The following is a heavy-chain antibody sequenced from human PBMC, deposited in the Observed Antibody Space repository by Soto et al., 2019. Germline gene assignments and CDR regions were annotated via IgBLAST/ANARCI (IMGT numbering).Heavy chain of an antibody. CDR1: GGTFGSYA. CDR3: ATSQGSSTSLVINSYYYYGMDV. V-gene: IGHV1-69*01. Sequence: QVQLVQSGAEVKKPGSSVKVSCKASGGTFGSYAISWVRQAPGQGLEWMGGLIPIPGTANYAQQFQGRVTIAADESTNTAYMELSSLRSRHTAVYSCATSQGSSTSLVINSYYYYGMDVWGQGTTVTVSS. J-gene: IGHJ6*02. CDR2: LIPIPGTA. D-gene: IGHD2-2*01.